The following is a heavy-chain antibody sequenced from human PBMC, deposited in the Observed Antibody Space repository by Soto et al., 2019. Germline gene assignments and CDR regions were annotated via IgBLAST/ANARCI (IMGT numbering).Heavy chain of an antibody. CDR3: ARGRYGDY. CDR2: ISAHNGNT. Sequence: QVHLVQSGAEVKKPGASVKVSCKASGYTFTSYGITWVRQAPGQGLEWMGWISAHNGNTDYAQKLQGRVIVTRDTSPSTAYMELRSLRSDDTAVYYFARGRYGDYWGLGALVTVSS. D-gene: IGHD1-1*01. J-gene: IGHJ4*02. CDR1: GYTFTSYG. V-gene: IGHV1-18*01.